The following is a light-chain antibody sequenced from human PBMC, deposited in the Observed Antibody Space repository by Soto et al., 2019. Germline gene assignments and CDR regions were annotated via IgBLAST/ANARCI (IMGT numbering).Light chain of an antibody. CDR2: DAS. Sequence: DIQMTQSPSSLSASVGDRVTITCQASHDITSYLNWYQHKPGKAPKLLIYDASILEAGVPSRFSGSGSGTDFTFILSSLQPEDVATYYCQKCDYHPIFGPGTTVDFK. CDR3: QKCDYHPI. J-gene: IGKJ3*01. CDR1: HDITSY. V-gene: IGKV1-33*01.